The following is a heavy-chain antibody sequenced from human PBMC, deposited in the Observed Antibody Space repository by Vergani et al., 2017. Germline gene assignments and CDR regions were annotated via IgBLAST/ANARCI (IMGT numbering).Heavy chain of an antibody. CDR2: IRSKAYGGTT. J-gene: IGHJ3*02. V-gene: IGHV3-49*04. D-gene: IGHD3-3*01. CDR1: GFTFSSYA. CDR3: TRDAPYYDFWSGKLGAFDI. Sequence: EVQLLESGGGLVQPGGSLRLSCAASGFTFSSYAMSWVRQAPGKGLEWVGFIRSKAYGGTTEYAASVKGRFTISRDDSKSIAYLQMNSLKTEDTAVYYCTRDAPYYDFWSGKLGAFDIWGQGTMVTVSS.